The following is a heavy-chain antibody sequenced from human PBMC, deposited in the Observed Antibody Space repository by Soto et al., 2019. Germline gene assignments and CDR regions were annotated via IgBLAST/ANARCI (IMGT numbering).Heavy chain of an antibody. CDR2: ISGSGGST. D-gene: IGHD3-10*01. CDR3: ALFGSGSF. V-gene: IGHV3-23*01. CDR1: GFTFSSYA. Sequence: EVQLLESGGGLVQPGGSLRLSCAASGFTFSSYAMSWVRQAPGKGLEWVSAISGSGGSTYYADSVKGRFTISRANSKNTLYLQINSLRAEDTALYYCALFGSGSFWGQGTLVTVSA. J-gene: IGHJ4*02.